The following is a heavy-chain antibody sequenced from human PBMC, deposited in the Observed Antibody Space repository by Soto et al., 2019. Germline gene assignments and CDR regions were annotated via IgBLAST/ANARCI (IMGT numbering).Heavy chain of an antibody. CDR3: ARAGITIFGVVITDYYYYYGMDV. CDR2: IIPIFGTA. J-gene: IGHJ6*02. CDR1: GGTFSSYG. D-gene: IGHD3-3*01. V-gene: IGHV1-69*13. Sequence: ASVKVSCKASGGTFSSYGISWVRQAPGQGLEWMGGIIPIFGTANYAQKFQGRVTITADESTSTAYMELSSLRSEDTAVYYCARAGITIFGVVITDYYYYYGMDVWGQGTTVTVSS.